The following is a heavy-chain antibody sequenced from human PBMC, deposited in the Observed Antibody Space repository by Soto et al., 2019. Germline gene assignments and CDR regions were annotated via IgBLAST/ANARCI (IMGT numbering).Heavy chain of an antibody. CDR1: GGTFSSYA. CDR3: ARHDCISTSCYYYYYYSMDV. D-gene: IGHD2-2*01. V-gene: IGHV1-69*13. J-gene: IGHJ6*02. CDR2: IIPIFDTA. Sequence: SVKLSCNTSGGTFSSYAISLVRQAPGQGLEWMGGIIPIFDTANYAQKFQGRVTITADESTSTAYMELSSLRSEDTAVYYCARHDCISTSCYYYYYYSMDVWGQGTTVTVSS.